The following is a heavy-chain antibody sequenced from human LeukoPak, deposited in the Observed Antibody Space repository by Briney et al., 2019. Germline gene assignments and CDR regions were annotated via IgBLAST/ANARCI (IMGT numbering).Heavy chain of an antibody. CDR2: ISGTTGST. Sequence: PGGSLRLSCAASGFTFRNYGMSWVRQAPGKGLEWVSAISGTTGSTSYADSVKGRFTISRDNSKNTLSLQMNSLRAEDTALYYCASIAFGGVIVPHYFDYWGQGTLVTVSS. CDR1: GFTFRNYG. D-gene: IGHD3-16*02. CDR3: ASIAFGGVIVPHYFDY. V-gene: IGHV3-23*01. J-gene: IGHJ4*02.